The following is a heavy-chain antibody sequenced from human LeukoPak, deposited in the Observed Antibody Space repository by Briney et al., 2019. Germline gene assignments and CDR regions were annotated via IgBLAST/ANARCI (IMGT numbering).Heavy chain of an antibody. CDR1: GFTFSSYG. D-gene: IGHD6-19*01. CDR3: ARVPGSSGWNYYFDY. CDR2: ISSGGNTV. V-gene: IGHV3-48*04. Sequence: GGSLRLSCAASGFTFSSYGMHWVRQAPGKGLEWVSYISSGGNTVHYADSVKGRFTISRDNTKNSLYLQMNSLRAEDTAVYYCARVPGSSGWNYYFDYWGQGTLVTVSS. J-gene: IGHJ4*02.